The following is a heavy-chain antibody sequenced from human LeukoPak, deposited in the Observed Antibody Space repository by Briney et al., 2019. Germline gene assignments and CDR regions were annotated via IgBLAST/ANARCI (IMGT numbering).Heavy chain of an antibody. CDR3: ARGRNVDTSMVNDY. D-gene: IGHD5-18*01. V-gene: IGHV3-30*04. J-gene: IGHJ4*02. CDR2: ISYDGINK. Sequence: GGSLRLSCAASGFTFSSYAMHWVRQAPGKGLEWVTVISYDGINKYYADSVKGRFTISRDNSKNTVYLQMNSLRGEDTAVYYCARGRNVDTSMVNDYWGQGTLVTVSS. CDR1: GFTFSSYA.